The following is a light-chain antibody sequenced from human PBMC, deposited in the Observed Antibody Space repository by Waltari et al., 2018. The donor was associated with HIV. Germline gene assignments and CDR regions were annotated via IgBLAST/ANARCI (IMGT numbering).Light chain of an antibody. J-gene: IGKJ1*01. CDR2: GAS. V-gene: IGKV1-5*03. CDR1: HSVSSW. CDR3: QQYNYSPWT. Sequence: DIQMTQSPSTLSASVGDRVTITCRARHSVSSWLAWYQQKPGKAPELLIYGASSLKSGVPSSFSGSGSGTEFTLTISGLQPDDFATYYCQQYNYSPWTFGQGTKVDI.